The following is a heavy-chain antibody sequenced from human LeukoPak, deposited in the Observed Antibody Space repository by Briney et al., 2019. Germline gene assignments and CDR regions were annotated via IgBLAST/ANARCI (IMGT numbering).Heavy chain of an antibody. V-gene: IGHV3-23*01. CDR2: ISGSGGST. CDR3: AKNRDYYTTHDY. D-gene: IGHD3-22*01. J-gene: IGHJ4*02. Sequence: GGSLRLSCAASGFTFSSYAISWVRQAPGKGLEWVSAISGSGGSTYYADSVKGRFTISRDNSKNTLYLQMNSLRAEDTAVYYCAKNRDYYTTHDYWGQGTLVTVSS. CDR1: GFTFSSYA.